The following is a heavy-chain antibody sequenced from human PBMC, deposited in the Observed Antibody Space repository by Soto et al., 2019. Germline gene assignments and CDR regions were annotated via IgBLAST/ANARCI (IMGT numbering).Heavy chain of an antibody. CDR3: TRHRRPGSSSWYGVDY. J-gene: IGHJ4*02. CDR2: IYYTGST. V-gene: IGHV4-59*08. CDR1: GGSISSYY. Sequence: SETLSLTCTVSGGSISSYYWSWVRQPPGKGLEWIGYIYYTGSTNYNPSVKSRVTISVDTPKNQISLELSSVTAADTAVYYCTRHRRPGSSSWYGVDYWGQGTLVTVSS. D-gene: IGHD6-13*01.